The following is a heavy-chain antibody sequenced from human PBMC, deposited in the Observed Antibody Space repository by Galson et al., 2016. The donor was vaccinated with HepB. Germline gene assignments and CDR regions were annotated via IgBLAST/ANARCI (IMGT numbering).Heavy chain of an antibody. CDR1: GFTSRSYS. V-gene: IGHV3-48*01. J-gene: IGHJ6*04. Sequence: PLRLSCAASGFTSRSYSMNWVRQAPGKGLEWISYISNSNKMMYYADSVEGRFTVSRDNAKNSLYLEMKSLRFDDTAIYYCAREQLVPDYYYGMDVWGRGTTVTVSS. CDR2: ISNSNKMM. D-gene: IGHD6-6*01. CDR3: AREQLVPDYYYGMDV.